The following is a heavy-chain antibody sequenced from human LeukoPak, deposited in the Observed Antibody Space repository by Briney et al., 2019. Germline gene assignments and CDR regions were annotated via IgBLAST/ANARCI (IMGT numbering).Heavy chain of an antibody. D-gene: IGHD4-11*01. V-gene: IGHV1-18*04. J-gene: IGHJ6*02. Sequence: ASVKVSCKASGYTFTGYYMHWVRQAPGQGLEWMGWISAYNGNTNYAQKLQGRVTMTTDTSTSTAYMELRSLRSDDTAVYYCARDSWYSNYYYGMDVWGQGTTVTVSS. CDR3: ARDSWYSNYYYGMDV. CDR1: GYTFTGYY. CDR2: ISAYNGNT.